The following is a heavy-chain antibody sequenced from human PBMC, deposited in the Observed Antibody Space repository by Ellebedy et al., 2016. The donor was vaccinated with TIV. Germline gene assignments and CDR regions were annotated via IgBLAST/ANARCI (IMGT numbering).Heavy chain of an antibody. CDR3: VSRRDYFHSSGPEDY. Sequence: MPSETLSLTCTVSGGSMNTFSYYWGWIRQPPGKGLEWIGSIYYSGSTYYNPSLGSRVTISADTSKDQFSLRLTYVTAADTATYYCVSRRDYFHSSGPEDYWGQGILVTVSS. V-gene: IGHV4-39*01. CDR1: GGSMNTFSYY. D-gene: IGHD3-22*01. J-gene: IGHJ4*02. CDR2: IYYSGST.